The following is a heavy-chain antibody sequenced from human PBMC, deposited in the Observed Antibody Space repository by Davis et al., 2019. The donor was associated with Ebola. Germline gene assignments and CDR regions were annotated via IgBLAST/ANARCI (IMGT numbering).Heavy chain of an antibody. J-gene: IGHJ4*02. CDR2: ISSSSSYI. V-gene: IGHV3-21*01. CDR1: GFTFSSYS. Sequence: GGSLRLSCAASGFTFSSYSMNWVRQAPGKGLEWVSSISSSSSYIYYSDSVKGRFTISSDNAKNSLYLQMNSLRAEDTAVYYCARDLTYYYDSSGYGGAYYFDYWGQGTLVTVSS. D-gene: IGHD3-22*01. CDR3: ARDLTYYYDSSGYGGAYYFDY.